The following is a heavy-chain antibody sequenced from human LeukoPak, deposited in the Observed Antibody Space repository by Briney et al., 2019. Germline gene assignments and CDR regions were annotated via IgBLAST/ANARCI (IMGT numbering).Heavy chain of an antibody. J-gene: IGHJ3*02. V-gene: IGHV4-4*07. CDR2: IYTSGST. D-gene: IGHD3-22*01. CDR1: GGSISSYY. Sequence: SETLSLTCTVSGGSISSYYWSWIRQPAGKGLEWIERIYTSGSTNYNPSLKSRVTMSVDTSKNQFSLKLSSVAAADTAVYYCARVGYDSSGYYPSDAFDIWGQGTMVTVSS. CDR3: ARVGYDSSGYYPSDAFDI.